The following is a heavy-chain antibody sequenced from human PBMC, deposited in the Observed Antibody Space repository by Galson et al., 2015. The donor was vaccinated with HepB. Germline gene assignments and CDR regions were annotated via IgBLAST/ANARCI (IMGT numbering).Heavy chain of an antibody. D-gene: IGHD1-26*01. J-gene: IGHJ3*02. Sequence: QSGAEVKKPGESLKISCKGSGYSFTTYWIAWVRQMPGKGLEWMGIIYPRDSVTRYSPSFQGQVTMSVDKSITTAYLQWSSLKATDTAMYYCARHQYSGHPSRASDIWVQGTMVSVSS. V-gene: IGHV5-51*01. CDR3: ARHQYSGHPSRASDI. CDR1: GYSFTTYW. CDR2: IYPRDSVT.